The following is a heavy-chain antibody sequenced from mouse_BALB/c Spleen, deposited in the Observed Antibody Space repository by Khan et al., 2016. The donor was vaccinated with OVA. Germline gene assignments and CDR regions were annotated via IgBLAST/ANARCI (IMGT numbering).Heavy chain of an antibody. CDR1: GYTFTSFY. V-gene: IGHV1S81*02. Sequence: QVQLKQSGAELVKPGASVKLSCKASGYTFTSFYMYWVKQRPGQGLEWIGEINPNNGGTNVNEKFKSKATLTVDKSSSTAYMELSRLKSEDSAVYYCTRGGYGSPFAYWGQGTLVTVSA. CDR3: TRGGYGSPFAY. J-gene: IGHJ3*01. D-gene: IGHD1-1*01. CDR2: INPNNGGT.